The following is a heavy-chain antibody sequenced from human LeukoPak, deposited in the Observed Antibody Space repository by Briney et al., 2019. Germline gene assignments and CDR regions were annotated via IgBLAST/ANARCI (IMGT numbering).Heavy chain of an antibody. CDR3: ARPVEQLALYAFDI. J-gene: IGHJ3*02. Sequence: GESLKISCQASVYSFTSYWIGWVRPMPGKGLEWMGIIYPGDSDTRYSPSFQGQVTISADKSISTAYLQWSSLKASDTAMYYCARPVEQLALYAFDIWGQGTMVTVSS. CDR2: IYPGDSDT. D-gene: IGHD6-6*01. V-gene: IGHV5-51*01. CDR1: VYSFTSYW.